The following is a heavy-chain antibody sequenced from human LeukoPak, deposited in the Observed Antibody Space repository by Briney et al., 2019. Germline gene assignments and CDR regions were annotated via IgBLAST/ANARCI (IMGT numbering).Heavy chain of an antibody. J-gene: IGHJ4*02. CDR3: AKAILMILGGRGGY. Sequence: PGGSLRLSCSASGFTFSRYAMHWVRQAPGKGLEYVSAISSNGGSTYYADSVKGRFTISRDNSKKTLYVQMNSLRAEDTAVYYCAKAILMILGGRGGYWGQGTLVTVSS. V-gene: IGHV3-64*04. CDR2: ISSNGGST. D-gene: IGHD3-16*01. CDR1: GFTFSRYA.